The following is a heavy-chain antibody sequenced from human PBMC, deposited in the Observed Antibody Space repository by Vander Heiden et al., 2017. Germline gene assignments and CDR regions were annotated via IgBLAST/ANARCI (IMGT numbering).Heavy chain of an antibody. CDR2: ISGSSDVT. D-gene: IGHD2-8*02. Sequence: EVQLLESGGGLVQPGGSLRPSCAASGFPFSNFAMTWVRQAPGKGLEWVSTISGSSDVTHYADSVKGRFTVSRDNSKNTLYLQMNSLRAGDTAIYYCANKLGYCSGGDCAVDYWGQGTLVTVSS. J-gene: IGHJ4*02. CDR3: ANKLGYCSGGDCAVDY. CDR1: GFPFSNFA. V-gene: IGHV3-23*01.